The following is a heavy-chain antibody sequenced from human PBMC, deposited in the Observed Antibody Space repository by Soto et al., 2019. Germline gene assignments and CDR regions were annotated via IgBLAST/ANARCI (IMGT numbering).Heavy chain of an antibody. V-gene: IGHV3-66*01. CDR2: TDSGGST. CDR3: TRDQNC. Sequence: EVQLVESGGGLVQPGGSLRLSCAASGFTVSANYMSWVRQAPGKGLEWLSVTDSGGSTYYTDSAKGRFTISRDNSRNTLYLQMSSLRPEDTAVYYCTRDQNCWGQGTLVTVSS. J-gene: IGHJ4*02. CDR1: GFTVSANY.